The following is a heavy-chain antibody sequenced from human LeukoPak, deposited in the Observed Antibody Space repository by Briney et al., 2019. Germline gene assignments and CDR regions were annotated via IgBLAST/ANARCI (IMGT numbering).Heavy chain of an antibody. J-gene: IGHJ5*02. V-gene: IGHV1-18*01. Sequence: ASVKVSCKASGYTFTSYGISWVRQAPGQGLEWMGWISAYNGNTNYAQKLQGRVTMTTDTSTSTAYMELRSLRSDDTAVYYCARVTTMVRGVIEYNWFDPWGQRTLVTVSS. CDR3: ARVTTMVRGVIEYNWFDP. D-gene: IGHD3-10*01. CDR2: ISAYNGNT. CDR1: GYTFTSYG.